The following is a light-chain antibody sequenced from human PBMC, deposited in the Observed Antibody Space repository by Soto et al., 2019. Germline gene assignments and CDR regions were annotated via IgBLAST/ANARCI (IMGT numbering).Light chain of an antibody. V-gene: IGLV2-14*03. J-gene: IGLJ1*01. Sequence: ALTQPASVSGSPGQSITISCTGTVGLVSWYQQHPGKVPKLIIYGVSKRPSGVSDRFSGSKSGNTASLTISGLQAEDEADYYCDSYTSSSTYVFGTGTKVTV. CDR3: DSYTSSSTYV. CDR2: GVS. CDR1: VGL.